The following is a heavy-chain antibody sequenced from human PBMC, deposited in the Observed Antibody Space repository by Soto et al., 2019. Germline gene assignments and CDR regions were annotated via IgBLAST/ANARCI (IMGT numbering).Heavy chain of an antibody. D-gene: IGHD3-22*01. Sequence: TLSLTCTVSGGSISSYYWSWIRQPPGKGLEWIGYIYYSGSTNYNPSLKSRVTISVDTSKNQFSLKLSSVTAADTAVYYCARLTYYYDSSGYIFDYWGQGTLVTVSS. CDR1: GGSISSYY. CDR2: IYYSGST. J-gene: IGHJ4*02. V-gene: IGHV4-59*01. CDR3: ARLTYYYDSSGYIFDY.